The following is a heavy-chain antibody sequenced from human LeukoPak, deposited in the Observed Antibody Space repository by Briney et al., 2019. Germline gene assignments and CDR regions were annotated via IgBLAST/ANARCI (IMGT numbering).Heavy chain of an antibody. CDR1: GDSISSLSYY. D-gene: IGHD6-19*01. V-gene: IGHV4-39*01. CDR3: ARHPPVVAGTPPFDY. CDR2: IYYGGST. Sequence: PSETLSLTCTVSGDSISSLSYYWGWIRQPPGKGLEWIGSIYYGGSTYYNPSLKSRVTISVDTSKNQFSLKLSSVTDVDTAVYYCARHPPVVAGTPPFDYWGQGTLVTVSP. J-gene: IGHJ4*02.